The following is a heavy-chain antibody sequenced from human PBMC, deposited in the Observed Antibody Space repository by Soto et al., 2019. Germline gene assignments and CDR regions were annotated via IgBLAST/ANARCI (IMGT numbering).Heavy chain of an antibody. Sequence: GASVKVSCKASGYTLTGYYMHWVRQAPGQGLEWMGWINPNSGGTNYAQKFQGWVTMTRDTSISTAYMELSRLRSDDTAVYYCARAQALSPGGHNWFDPWGQGTLVTVSS. CDR3: ARAQALSPGGHNWFDP. J-gene: IGHJ5*02. CDR2: INPNSGGT. CDR1: GYTLTGYY. V-gene: IGHV1-2*04. D-gene: IGHD3-16*01.